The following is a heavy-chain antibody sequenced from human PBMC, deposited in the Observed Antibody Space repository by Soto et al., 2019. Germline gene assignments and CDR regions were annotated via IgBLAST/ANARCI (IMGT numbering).Heavy chain of an antibody. CDR3: AKDRGLAKTSSLIATLVGKVVSAGLEFFDY. CDR1: GFTFSNFA. D-gene: IGHD6-13*01. CDR2: ISIIGDST. V-gene: IGHV3-23*01. Sequence: EVQLLESGGGLVQHGGSLRLSCAASGFTFSNFAVSWVRQAPGKGLEWVSGISIIGDSTYYAESVKGRSTISRDNSKNMLSLQMNSLRAGDTGVCFCAKDRGLAKTSSLIATLVGKVVSAGLEFFDYWGQGTLVTGTS. J-gene: IGHJ4*02.